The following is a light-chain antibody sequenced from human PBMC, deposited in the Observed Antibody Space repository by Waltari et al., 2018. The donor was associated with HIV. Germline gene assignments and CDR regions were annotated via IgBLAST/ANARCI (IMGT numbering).Light chain of an antibody. CDR1: TGPVSSGHY. V-gene: IGLV7-43*01. CDR3: MLFFRSSYL. Sequence: QTVVTQEPSLTVAPGGTITLTCSSVTGPVSSGHYANWFQQKPGQPPRPLFYSSNRRHSATPARFSASLVGDRAALTLSNEWPDDQAVYFCMLFFRSSYLFGGGTKVTVL. J-gene: IGLJ2*01. CDR2: SSN.